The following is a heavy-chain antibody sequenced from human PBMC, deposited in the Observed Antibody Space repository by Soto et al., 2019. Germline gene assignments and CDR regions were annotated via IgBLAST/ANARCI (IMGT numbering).Heavy chain of an antibody. CDR3: AREGYRGDLPFDY. V-gene: IGHV4-61*01. D-gene: IGHD5-12*01. J-gene: IGHJ4*02. CDR2: IYYSGST. CDR1: GGAVSIGSYY. Sequence: PSETLSLTCTVSGGAVSIGSYYWSWIRQPPGKGLEWIGYIYYSGSTNYNPSLKSRVTISVDTSKNKFSLKLSSVTAADTAVYYCAREGYRGDLPFDYWGQGTGVTVSS.